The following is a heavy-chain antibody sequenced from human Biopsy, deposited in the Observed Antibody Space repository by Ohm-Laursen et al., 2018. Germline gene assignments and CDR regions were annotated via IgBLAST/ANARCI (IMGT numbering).Heavy chain of an antibody. CDR2: SDREERKT. CDR1: GYTLTELS. J-gene: IGHJ4*02. Sequence: GSSVKVSCKVSGYTLTELSIHWVRQTGGKGLEWMGGSDREERKTVYAEKFQGRVTMTEDTSTDTVYMEVTSLRSDDTAVYYCATGPYYDTRFYYNVRPFDFWGQGTLVTVSS. CDR3: ATGPYYDTRFYYNVRPFDF. V-gene: IGHV1-24*01. D-gene: IGHD3-10*01.